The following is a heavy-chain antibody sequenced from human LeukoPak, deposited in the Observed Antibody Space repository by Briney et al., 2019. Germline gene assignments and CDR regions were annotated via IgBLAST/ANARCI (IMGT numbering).Heavy chain of an antibody. D-gene: IGHD2-15*01. CDR1: GFTFSSYS. Sequence: RGSLRLSCAASGFTFSSYSMNWVRQAPGKGLEWVSSISSSSSYIYYADSVKGRFTISRDNAKSSMWLQMNSLRDEDTAVYYCARNQTPFYWGQGSLVTVSS. CDR3: ARNQTPFY. J-gene: IGHJ4*02. CDR2: ISSSSSYI. V-gene: IGHV3-21*01.